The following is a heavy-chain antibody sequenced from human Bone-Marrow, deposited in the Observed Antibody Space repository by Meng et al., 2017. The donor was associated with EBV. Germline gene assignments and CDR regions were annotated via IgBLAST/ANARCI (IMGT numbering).Heavy chain of an antibody. V-gene: IGHV4-61*01. CDR1: GASVSGGTFH. D-gene: IGHD6-6*01. J-gene: IGHJ4*02. CDR3: AKSSSSTPGVVDS. CDR2: IYDGGTT. Sequence: QVQLQESGPGLVTPSEPLSLTCTVSGASVSGGTFHWSWIRQPPGKELEWIGYIYDGGTTIYNPSLKSRVTIFLDTSRNQFSLGLRSVTTADTAVYYCAKSSSSTPGVVDSWGQGTLVTVSS.